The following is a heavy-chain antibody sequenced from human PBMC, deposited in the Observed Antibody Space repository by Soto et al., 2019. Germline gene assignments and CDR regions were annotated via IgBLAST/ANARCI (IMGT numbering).Heavy chain of an antibody. CDR1: GYTFSSYA. CDR2: IITYNGNT. V-gene: IGHV1-18*01. CDR3: ARMGAPVDY. J-gene: IGHJ4*02. Sequence: QVQLVQSGAEVKKPGASVKVSCKASGYTFSSYAISWVRQAPGQGLEWIGWIITYNGNTNYAQKLQGRVTMITDTSTTKAYMDLRSLRSDDTAVYYCARMGAPVDYWDQGTVVTDSS.